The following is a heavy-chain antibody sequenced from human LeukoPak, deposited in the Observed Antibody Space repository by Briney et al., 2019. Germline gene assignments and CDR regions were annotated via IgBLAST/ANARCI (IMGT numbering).Heavy chain of an antibody. Sequence: PGGSLRLSCAASGFTFSSYWMSWVRQAPGKGLEWVANIKQGGSEKYYVDSVKGRFTISRDNAKNSLYLQMNSLRAEDTAVYYCAKDRSGSYDHFDYWGQGTRVTVSS. CDR3: AKDRSGSYDHFDY. CDR1: GFTFSSYW. CDR2: IKQGGSEK. V-gene: IGHV3-7*01. D-gene: IGHD1-26*01. J-gene: IGHJ4*02.